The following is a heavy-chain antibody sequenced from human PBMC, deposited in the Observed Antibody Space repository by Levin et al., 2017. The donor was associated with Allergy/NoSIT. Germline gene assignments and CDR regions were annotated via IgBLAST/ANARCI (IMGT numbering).Heavy chain of an antibody. CDR3: ARGRGASYCSSTSCRPRFDP. J-gene: IGHJ5*02. CDR1: GGSFRGYY. Sequence: SQTLSLPCAVYGGSFRGYYWSWIRQPPGKGLEWIGEINHSGSTNYNPSLKSRVTISVDTSKNQFSLKLSSVTAADTAVYYCARGRGASYCSSTSCRPRFDPWGQGTLVTVSS. D-gene: IGHD2-2*01. V-gene: IGHV4-34*01. CDR2: INHSGST.